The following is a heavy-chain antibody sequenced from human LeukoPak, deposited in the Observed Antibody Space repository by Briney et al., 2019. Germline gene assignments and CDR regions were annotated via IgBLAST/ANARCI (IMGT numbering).Heavy chain of an antibody. J-gene: IGHJ4*02. Sequence: GASVKVSCKASGYTFTGYNMHWVRQAPGQGLEWMGWINPNSGGTNYAQKFQGRVTMTRDTSISTAYMELSRLRSDDTAVYYCARDRDGSGWWLPFDYWGQGTLVTVSS. V-gene: IGHV1-2*02. CDR1: GYTFTGYN. CDR2: INPNSGGT. CDR3: ARDRDGSGWWLPFDY. D-gene: IGHD5-12*01.